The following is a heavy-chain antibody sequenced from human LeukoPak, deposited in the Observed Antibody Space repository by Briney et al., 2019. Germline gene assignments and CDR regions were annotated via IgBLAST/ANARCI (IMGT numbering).Heavy chain of an antibody. J-gene: IGHJ6*03. D-gene: IGHD4-23*01. CDR2: ISGDGGST. CDR1: GFTFDDYA. CDR3: AKDLAMVVTLYYYYYMDV. Sequence: PGGSLRLSCAASGFTFDDYAMHWVRQAPGKGLEWVSLISGDGGSTYYADSVKGRFTISRDNSKNSLYLQMNSLRTEDTALYYCAKDLAMVVTLYYYYYMDVWGKGTTVTVSS. V-gene: IGHV3-43*02.